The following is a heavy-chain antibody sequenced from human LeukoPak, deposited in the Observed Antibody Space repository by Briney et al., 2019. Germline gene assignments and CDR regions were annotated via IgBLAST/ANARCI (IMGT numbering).Heavy chain of an antibody. CDR1: GGSVSGYY. J-gene: IGHJ5*02. D-gene: IGHD3-10*01. V-gene: IGHV4-34*01. Sequence: SETLSLTCAVYGGSVSGYYWSWIRQPPGKGLEWIGEINHSGSTNYNPSLKSRVTISVDTSKNQFSLKLSSVTAADTAVYYCARSHLVLLWFGGRENWFDPWGPGTLVTVSS. CDR3: ARSHLVLLWFGGRENWFDP. CDR2: INHSGST.